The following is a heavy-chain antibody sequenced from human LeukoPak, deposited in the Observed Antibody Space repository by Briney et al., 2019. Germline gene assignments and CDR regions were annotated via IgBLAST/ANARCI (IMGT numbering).Heavy chain of an antibody. J-gene: IGHJ5*01. D-gene: IGHD6-13*01. CDR3: ARPGASSPGNWFAS. CDR1: GYTFTNHA. V-gene: IGHV1-3*04. Sequence: ASLKVSCKASGYTFTNHAMHWVRQAPGQGLEWMGWIDTADGNTKYLQKFQGRVTITRDTSARIVYMELSSLRFEDTALYYCARPGASSPGNWFASWGQGSLVTVSS. CDR2: IDTADGNT.